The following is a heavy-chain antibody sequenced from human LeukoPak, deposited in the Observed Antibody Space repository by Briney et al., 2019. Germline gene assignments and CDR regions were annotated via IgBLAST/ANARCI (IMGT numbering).Heavy chain of an antibody. CDR3: ARVTGYVIEDYFDY. CDR2: IYYSGST. CDR1: GFTFSSYW. J-gene: IGHJ4*02. D-gene: IGHD3-22*01. Sequence: GSLRLSCAASGFTFSSYWMSWVRQPPGKGLEWIGSIYYSGSTYYNPSLKSRVTISVETSKNQFSLKLSSVTAADTAVYYCARVTGYVIEDYFDYWGQGTLVTVSS. V-gene: IGHV4-59*01.